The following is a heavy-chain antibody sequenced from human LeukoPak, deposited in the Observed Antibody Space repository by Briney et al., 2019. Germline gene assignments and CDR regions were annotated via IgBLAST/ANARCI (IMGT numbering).Heavy chain of an antibody. V-gene: IGHV3-11*05. Sequence: PGGSLRLSCAASGFTFSGYYMSWIRQAPGKGLEWVSCIGGSSSGYTNYADSVKGRFTISSDNAKNSLYLQMDGLRVEDTAVYYCARDRGAVAATWFDYWGQGTLVTVSS. CDR1: GFTFSGYY. CDR2: IGGSSSGYT. CDR3: ARDRGAVAATWFDY. D-gene: IGHD6-19*01. J-gene: IGHJ4*02.